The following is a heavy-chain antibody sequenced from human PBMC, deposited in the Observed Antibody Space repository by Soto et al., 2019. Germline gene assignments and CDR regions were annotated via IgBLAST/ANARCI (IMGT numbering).Heavy chain of an antibody. CDR1: GGSITSSSY. V-gene: IGHV4-39*01. J-gene: IGHJ6*02. CDR2: IYSTGNT. D-gene: IGHD6-13*01. Sequence: QLQLQESGPGLVKPSETLSLSCTVSGGSITSSSYWGWIRQPPGKGLEWIGSIYSTGNTYCNPSLKGRVTISADTSKNQFSLNLSSVTAADTAVYYCRSSSRYSTDVWGQGTTVYVSS. CDR3: RSSSRYSTDV.